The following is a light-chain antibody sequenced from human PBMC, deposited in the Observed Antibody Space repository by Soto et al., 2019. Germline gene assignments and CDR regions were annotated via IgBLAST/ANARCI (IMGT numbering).Light chain of an antibody. CDR1: QSVSSD. V-gene: IGKV3-15*01. Sequence: IVLTQSPATLSVYPGERATLSCRASQSVSSDVAWFQQRPGQAPRLLIYDASTRATGIPARFSGSGSGTEFTLTISSLQSEDFAIYYCQQSNNWPLTFGGGTKVEVK. CDR3: QQSNNWPLT. J-gene: IGKJ4*01. CDR2: DAS.